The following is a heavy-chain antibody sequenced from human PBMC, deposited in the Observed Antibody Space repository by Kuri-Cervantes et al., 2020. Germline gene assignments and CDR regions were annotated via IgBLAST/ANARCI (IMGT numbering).Heavy chain of an antibody. CDR2: INPSGGST. J-gene: IGHJ4*02. Sequence: SVNVSCKPSGYTFTTYNMHWVRQAPGQGLECTGIINPSGGSTTYAQKFQGRVTLTRDTSTSTVYMELVCRRSEDTAVYYCARARIQLWSPFDYWGQGTLVTVSS. V-gene: IGHV1-46*01. D-gene: IGHD5-18*01. CDR3: ARARIQLWSPFDY. CDR1: GYTFTTYN.